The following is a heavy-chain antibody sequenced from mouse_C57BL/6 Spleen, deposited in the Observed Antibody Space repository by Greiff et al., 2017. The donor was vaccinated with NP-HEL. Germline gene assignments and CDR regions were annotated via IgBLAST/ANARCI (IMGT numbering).Heavy chain of an antibody. D-gene: IGHD4-1*01. CDR2: IHPNSGST. Sequence: QVQLQQPGAELVKPGASVKLSCKASGYTFTSYWMHWVKQRPGQGLEWIGMIHPNSGSTNYNEKFKSKATLTVDKSSSTAYMQLSSLTSEDSAVYYCARPELTGPYWYFDVWGTGTTVTVSS. V-gene: IGHV1-64*01. CDR3: ARPELTGPYWYFDV. CDR1: GYTFTSYW. J-gene: IGHJ1*03.